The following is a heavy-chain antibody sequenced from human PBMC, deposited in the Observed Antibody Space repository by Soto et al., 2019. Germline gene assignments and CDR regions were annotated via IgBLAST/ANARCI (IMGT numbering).Heavy chain of an antibody. Sequence: SDTLSLTLAVSSGSISSSYWLTFLQKAPGKGLQWIGEIYHSGITNYNPSLRSRVSMSVDKSNNEFSLRLTSVTAADTAVYYCATLPPRIVVVFTEMPTWGQGILVTVSS. J-gene: IGHJ5*02. CDR1: SGSISSSYW. CDR3: ATLPPRIVVVFTEMPT. V-gene: IGHV4-4*02. CDR2: IYHSGIT. D-gene: IGHD2-21*01.